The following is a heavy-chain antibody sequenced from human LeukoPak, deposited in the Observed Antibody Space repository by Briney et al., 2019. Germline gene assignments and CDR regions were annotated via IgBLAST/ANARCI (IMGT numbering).Heavy chain of an antibody. CDR2: ISASGGSA. Sequence: PGGSLRLSCAASGFIFGRFAMSWVRQAPGKGPEWVSGISASGGSAYYADSVKGRFTISRDDYKKTLYMQMNGMRVEDTAVFHCARDPNGGYVGCFDMRGPGTMVTVSA. D-gene: IGHD4-23*01. CDR3: ARDPNGGYVGCFDM. CDR1: GFIFGRFA. V-gene: IGHV3-23*01. J-gene: IGHJ3*02.